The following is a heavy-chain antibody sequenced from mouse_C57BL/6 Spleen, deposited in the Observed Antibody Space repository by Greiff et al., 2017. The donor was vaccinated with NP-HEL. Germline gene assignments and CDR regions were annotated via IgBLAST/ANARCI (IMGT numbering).Heavy chain of an antibody. CDR3: TNYDYDDGY. CDR1: GYTFTDYE. CDR2: IDPETGGT. D-gene: IGHD2-4*01. J-gene: IGHJ2*01. V-gene: IGHV1-15*01. Sequence: SGAELVRPGASVTLSCKASGYTFTDYEMHWVKQTPVHGLEWIGAIDPETGGTAYNQKFKGKAILTADKSSSTAYMELRSLTSEDSAVYYCTNYDYDDGYWGQGTTLTVSS.